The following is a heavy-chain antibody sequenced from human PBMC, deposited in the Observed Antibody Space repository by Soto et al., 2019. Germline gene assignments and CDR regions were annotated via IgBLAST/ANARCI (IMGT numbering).Heavy chain of an antibody. D-gene: IGHD1-1*01. CDR2: IYYSGST. J-gene: IGHJ5*02. CDR3: ARSGSGWFDP. Sequence: QLQLQESGPGLVKPSETLSLTCTVSGGSISSSSYYWGWIRQPPGKGLEWIGSIYYSGSTYYNPSLKSRVTISVDTSKNQFSLKLSSVTGADTHVYYCARSGSGWFDPWGQGTLVTVSS. V-gene: IGHV4-39*01. CDR1: GGSISSSSYY.